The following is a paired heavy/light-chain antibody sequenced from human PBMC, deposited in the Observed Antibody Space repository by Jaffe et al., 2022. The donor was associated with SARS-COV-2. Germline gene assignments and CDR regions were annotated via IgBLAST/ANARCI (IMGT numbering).Heavy chain of an antibody. V-gene: IGHV4-59*01. CDR2: IYSSGST. CDR3: ARGRIVSTNLFEY. J-gene: IGHJ4*02. CDR1: GGSIKNNY. D-gene: IGHD5-12*01. Sequence: QVQLQESGPGLVKPSETLSLTCTVSGGSIKNNYWSWIRQPPGKRLEWIGYIYSSGSTNYNPSLKSRVTISVDTSKNQFSLKLHSVTAADTAVYYCARGRIVSTNLFEYWGQGTLVTVSS.
Light chain of an antibody. V-gene: IGKV1-5*03. J-gene: IGKJ1*01. Sequence: DIQMTQSPSTLSASVGDRVTITCRASQSVSSWLAWYQQKPGKAPKLLISKASTLESGVPSRFSGSGSGTDFTLTIISLQPDDFATYYCQQYDDYSTFGHGTKVEIK. CDR1: QSVSSW. CDR2: KAS. CDR3: QQYDDYST.